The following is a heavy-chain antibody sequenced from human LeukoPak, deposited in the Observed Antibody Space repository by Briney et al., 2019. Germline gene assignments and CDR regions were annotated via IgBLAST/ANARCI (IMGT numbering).Heavy chain of an antibody. CDR2: INPNSGGT. D-gene: IGHD4-11*01. V-gene: IGHV1-2*02. Sequence: GASVKVSCKASGYTFTGYYMHWVRQAPGQGLEWMGWINPNSGGTNYAQKFQGRVTMTRDTSINTAYMELSRLRSDDTAVYYCARSVTAYFYYYMDVWGKGTTVTVSS. J-gene: IGHJ6*03. CDR3: ARSVTAYFYYYMDV. CDR1: GYTFTGYY.